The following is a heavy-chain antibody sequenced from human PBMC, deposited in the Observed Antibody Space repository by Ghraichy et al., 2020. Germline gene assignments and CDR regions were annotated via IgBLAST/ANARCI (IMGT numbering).Heavy chain of an antibody. V-gene: IGHV1-2*02. D-gene: IGHD3-10*01. Sequence: ASVKVSCKTSGYTFTTYYIHWVRQAPGQGPEWMGGINPDSGATKFAQKFQGRVTMTTDTSISTAYMGLSSLTSDDTAVYYCARDYYGAGSDGMDAWGQGTTVIVSS. CDR3: ARDYYGAGSDGMDA. CDR2: INPDSGAT. CDR1: GYTFTTYY. J-gene: IGHJ6*02.